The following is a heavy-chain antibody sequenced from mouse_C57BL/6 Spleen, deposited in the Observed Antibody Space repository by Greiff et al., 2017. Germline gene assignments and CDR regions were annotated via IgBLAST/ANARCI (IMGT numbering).Heavy chain of an antibody. CDR2: ISYDGSN. V-gene: IGHV3-6*01. Sequence: EVQLQQSGPGLVKPSQSLSLTCSVTGYSITSGYYWNWIRQFPGNKLEWMGYISYDGSNNYNPSRKNRISITRDTSKNQFFLKLNSVTTEDTATYDCARGGIYYDYAGAYFDYWGQGTTLTVSS. J-gene: IGHJ2*01. CDR3: ARGGIYYDYAGAYFDY. D-gene: IGHD2-4*01. CDR1: GYSITSGYY.